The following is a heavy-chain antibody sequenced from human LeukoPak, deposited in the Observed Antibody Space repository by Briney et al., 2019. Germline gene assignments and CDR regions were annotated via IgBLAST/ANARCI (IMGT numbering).Heavy chain of an antibody. CDR3: ARDLVGAPTYFQH. CDR1: GYTFTSYA. CDR2: INAGNGNT. Sequence: ASVKVSCKASGYTFTSYAMHWVRQAPGQRLEWMGWINAGNGNTKYSQKFQGRVTITRDTSASTAYMELRSLRSDDTAVYYCARDLVGAPTYFQHWGQGTLVTVSS. V-gene: IGHV1-3*01. D-gene: IGHD1-26*01. J-gene: IGHJ1*01.